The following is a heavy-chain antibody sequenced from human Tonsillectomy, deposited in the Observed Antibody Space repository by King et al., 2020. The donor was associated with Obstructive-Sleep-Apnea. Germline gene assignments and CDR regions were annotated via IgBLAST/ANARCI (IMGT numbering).Heavy chain of an antibody. Sequence: VQLQESGPGLVKPSQTLSLTCTVSGGSISSGGYYWSWIRQHPGKGLEWIGYIYYSGGTYYNPSLKSRVTISVETAKNQLPLKLSSVTAADTAVYYCWRDATTGYSSSWYWGMDVWGQGTTVTVSS. V-gene: IGHV4-31*03. CDR3: WRDATTGYSSSWYWGMDV. CDR1: GGSISSGGYY. J-gene: IGHJ6*02. D-gene: IGHD6-13*01. CDR2: IYYSGGT.